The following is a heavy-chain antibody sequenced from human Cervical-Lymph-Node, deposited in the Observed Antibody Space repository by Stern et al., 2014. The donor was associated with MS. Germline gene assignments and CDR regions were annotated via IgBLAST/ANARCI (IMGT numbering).Heavy chain of an antibody. Sequence: QLVESGPGLVKPSETLSLTCTVSGGSIRSSTDYWGWIRLPPGKGPEWIGSIYYSGSTYYNPSLKSGVTISGDPAKNHFPRQLSSVTAADTAIYYCARRVTGTRKYWYFDLWGRGTLVAVSS. J-gene: IGHJ2*01. CDR1: GGSIRSSTDY. D-gene: IGHD1-7*01. CDR3: ARRVTGTRKYWYFDL. V-gene: IGHV4-39*01. CDR2: IYYSGST.